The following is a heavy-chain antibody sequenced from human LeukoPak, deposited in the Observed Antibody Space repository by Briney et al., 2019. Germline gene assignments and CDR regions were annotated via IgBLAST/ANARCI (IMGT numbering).Heavy chain of an antibody. J-gene: IGHJ4*02. CDR1: GFTVSSNS. Sequence: GGSLRLSCTVSGFTVSSNSMSWVRQAPGKGLEWVSFIYSDNTHYSDSVKGRFTISRDNSKNTLYLQMNSLRGEDTAVYYCAKSDSGYDYYFDYWGQGTLVTVSS. CDR3: AKSDSGYDYYFDY. V-gene: IGHV3-66*03. D-gene: IGHD5-12*01. CDR2: IYSDNT.